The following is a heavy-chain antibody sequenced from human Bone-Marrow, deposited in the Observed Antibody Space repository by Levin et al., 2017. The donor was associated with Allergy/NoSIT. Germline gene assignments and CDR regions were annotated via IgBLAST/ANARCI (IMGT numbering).Heavy chain of an antibody. CDR1: GYTFTGYD. J-gene: IGHJ2*01. CDR3: ARAYSSYWYFDF. Sequence: GESLKISCKASGYTFTGYDIHWVRQAPGQGLEWMGWINPNSGDTKYAQKFHGWVTMTRDTSISTVYMELSRLRSDDTAVYYCARAYSSYWYFDFWGRGTLVTVSS. V-gene: IGHV1-2*04. CDR2: INPNSGDT. D-gene: IGHD6-13*01.